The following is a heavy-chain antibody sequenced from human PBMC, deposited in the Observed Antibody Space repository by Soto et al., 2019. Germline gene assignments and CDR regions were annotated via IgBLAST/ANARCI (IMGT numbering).Heavy chain of an antibody. D-gene: IGHD5-18*01. V-gene: IGHV3-23*01. CDR1: GFTFSSYA. J-gene: IGHJ4*02. CDR2: ISGSGGST. Sequence: PGGSLRLSCAASGFTFSSYAMSWVRQAPGKGLEWVSAISGSGGSTYYADSVKGRFTISRDNSKNTLYLQMNSLRAEDTAVYYCAKEVYTAMAPGGYFDYWGQGTLVTVSS. CDR3: AKEVYTAMAPGGYFDY.